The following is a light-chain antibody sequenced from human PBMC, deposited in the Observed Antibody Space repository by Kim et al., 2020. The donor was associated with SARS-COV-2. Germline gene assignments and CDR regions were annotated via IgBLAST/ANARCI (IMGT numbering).Light chain of an antibody. J-gene: IGKJ2*01. CDR3: QQYACSPQT. V-gene: IGKV3-20*01. Sequence: EIVLTQSPGTLSLSPGGRATLSCRASQSLPTSSLAWYQQKPGLAPRLLIYAASNRATGIPDRFRGSGSGTDFTLTISRLEPEDFAVYFCQQYACSPQTFGQGTKLEI. CDR1: QSLPTSS. CDR2: AAS.